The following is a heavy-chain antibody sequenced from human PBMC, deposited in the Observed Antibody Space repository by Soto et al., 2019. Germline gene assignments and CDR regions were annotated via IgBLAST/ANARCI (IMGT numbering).Heavy chain of an antibody. V-gene: IGHV1-69*05. D-gene: IGHD1-7*01. J-gene: IGHJ6*02. CDR2: IIPIFGTA. CDR3: ARGYDPLYDWNCYYYYVMDV. CDR1: GGTISSYA. Sequence: SVKASCKASGGTISSYARSWVRQAPGQGLEWMGGIIPIFGTANYAQKFQGRVTMTRNTSISTAYMELSSLRSEDTAVYYCARGYDPLYDWNCYYYYVMDVWRQGTTVTVSS.